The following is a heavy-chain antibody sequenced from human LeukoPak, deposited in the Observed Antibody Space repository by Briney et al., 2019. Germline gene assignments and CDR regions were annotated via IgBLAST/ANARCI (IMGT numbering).Heavy chain of an antibody. CDR2: IYHSGST. V-gene: IGHV4-30-2*01. J-gene: IGHJ4*02. Sequence: SQTLSLTCTVSGGSISSGGYYWSCIRQPPGKGLECIGYIYHSGSTYYNPSLKSRVTISVDRSKNQFSLKLSSVTAADTAVYYCAREVAVAGTCYFDYWGQGTLVTVSS. D-gene: IGHD6-19*01. CDR1: GGSISSGGYY. CDR3: AREVAVAGTCYFDY.